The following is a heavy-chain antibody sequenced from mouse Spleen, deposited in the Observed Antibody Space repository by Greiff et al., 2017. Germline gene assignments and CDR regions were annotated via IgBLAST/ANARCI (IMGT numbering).Heavy chain of an antibody. J-gene: IGHJ4*01. D-gene: IGHD1-1*01. CDR3: ARFITTVVAKMDY. CDR1: GYTFTSYW. V-gene: IGHV1-50*01. CDR2: IDPSDSYT. Sequence: VQLQQPGAELVKPGASVKLSCKASGYTFTSYWMQWVKQRPGQGLEWIGEIDPSDSYTNYNQKFKGKATLTVDTSSSTAYMQLSSLTSEDSAVYYCARFITTVVAKMDYWGQGTSVTVSS.